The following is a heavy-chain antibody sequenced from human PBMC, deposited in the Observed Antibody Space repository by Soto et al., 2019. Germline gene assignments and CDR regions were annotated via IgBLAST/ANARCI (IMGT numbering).Heavy chain of an antibody. D-gene: IGHD1-1*01. CDR1: GFTLRSYA. Sequence: PGGSLRLSCAASGFTLRSYAMSWVRQAPGKGLEWVSAISGSGGSTYYADSVKGRFTISRDNSKNTLYLQMNSLGAEDTAVYYCAKAPTLDDAFDIWGQGTMVTVSS. CDR3: AKAPTLDDAFDI. J-gene: IGHJ3*02. CDR2: ISGSGGST. V-gene: IGHV3-23*01.